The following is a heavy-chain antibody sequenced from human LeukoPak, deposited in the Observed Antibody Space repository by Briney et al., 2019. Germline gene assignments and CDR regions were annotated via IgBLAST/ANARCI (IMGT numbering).Heavy chain of an antibody. D-gene: IGHD6-13*01. V-gene: IGHV1-2*02. CDR3: ARNGFPGIAEAGEY. CDR2: INPNSGGT. CDR1: GYTFTGYY. J-gene: IGHJ4*02. Sequence: ASVKVSCKASGYTFTGYYMHWVRQAPGQGLEWMGWINPNSGGTNYAQKFQGRVTMTRDTSISTAYMELSRLRSDDTAVYYCARNGFPGIAEAGEYWGQGTLVTVSS.